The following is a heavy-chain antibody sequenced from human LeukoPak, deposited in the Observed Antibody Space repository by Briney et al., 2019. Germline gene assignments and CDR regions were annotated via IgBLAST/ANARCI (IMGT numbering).Heavy chain of an antibody. CDR1: GGSFSGYY. CDR3: ARGSYLRYFDWLGNWFDP. Sequence: PSETLSLTCAVYGGSFSGYYWSWIRQPPGKGLEWIGEINHSGSTNYNPALKSRVTISVDTSKNQFSLELSSVTAADTAVYYCARGSYLRYFDWLGNWFDPWGQGTLVTVSS. D-gene: IGHD3-9*01. V-gene: IGHV4-34*01. CDR2: INHSGST. J-gene: IGHJ5*02.